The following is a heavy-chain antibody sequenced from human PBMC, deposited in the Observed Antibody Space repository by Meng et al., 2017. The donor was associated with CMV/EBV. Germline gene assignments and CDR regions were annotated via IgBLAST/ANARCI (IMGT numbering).Heavy chain of an antibody. CDR3: ARGNDFWSGPDDY. Sequence: SVKVSCKASGCTFSSYAISWVRQAPGQGLEWMGGIIPIFGTANYAQKFQGRVTITTDESTSTAYMELSSLRSEDTAVYYCARGNDFWSGPDDYWGQGTLVTVSS. V-gene: IGHV1-69*05. J-gene: IGHJ4*02. CDR1: GCTFSSYA. CDR2: IIPIFGTA. D-gene: IGHD3-3*01.